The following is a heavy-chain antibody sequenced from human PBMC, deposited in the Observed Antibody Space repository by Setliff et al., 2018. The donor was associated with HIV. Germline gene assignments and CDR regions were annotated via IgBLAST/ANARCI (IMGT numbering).Heavy chain of an antibody. V-gene: IGHV1-69*05. CDR1: GGTFSSYA. Sequence: VKVSCKASGGTFSSYAIRWVRQAPGQGLEWMGGIIPIFGTANYAQKFQGRVTITTDASTSTAFMELSSLRSEDTAVYYCVRDRYSYGYTPTWFDPWGQGTLVTVSS. CDR3: VRDRYSYGYTPTWFDP. D-gene: IGHD5-18*01. CDR2: IIPIFGTA. J-gene: IGHJ5*02.